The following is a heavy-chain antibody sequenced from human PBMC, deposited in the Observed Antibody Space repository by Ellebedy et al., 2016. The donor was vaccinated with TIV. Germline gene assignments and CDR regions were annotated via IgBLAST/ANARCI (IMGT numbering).Heavy chain of an antibody. CDR3: ARDLHIVATDY. Sequence: PGGSLRLSCAASGFTFSSYDMHWVRQAPGKGLEWVALISYDANNKYYADSVKGRFNISRDNSKNTLYLQMNTLRPEDTAVYYCARDLHIVATDYWGQGTLVTVSS. J-gene: IGHJ4*02. CDR2: ISYDANNK. D-gene: IGHD5-12*01. V-gene: IGHV3-30*03. CDR1: GFTFSSYD.